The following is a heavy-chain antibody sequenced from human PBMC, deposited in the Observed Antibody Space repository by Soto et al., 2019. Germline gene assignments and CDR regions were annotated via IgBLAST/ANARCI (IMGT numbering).Heavy chain of an antibody. CDR3: ARGIHNNYGVTPAY. J-gene: IGHJ4*02. D-gene: IGHD2-8*01. CDR2: ISGSSSDT. Sequence: QVQLVESGGGVVKPGGSLRLSCAASGFTLSDYYMSWIRQAPGRGLEWVSYISGSSSDTHYADSVKCRFTISRDNAKNSLYLQMNSLRAEDSAVYYCARGIHNNYGVTPAYWGQGTLVTVSS. V-gene: IGHV3-11*05. CDR1: GFTLSDYY.